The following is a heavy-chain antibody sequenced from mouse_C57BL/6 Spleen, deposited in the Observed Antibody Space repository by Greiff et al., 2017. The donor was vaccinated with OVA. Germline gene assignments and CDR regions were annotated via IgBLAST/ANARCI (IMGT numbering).Heavy chain of an antibody. J-gene: IGHJ2*01. CDR3: ARSGAHATYYFDY. Sequence: VQLQQSGPELVKPGASVKMSCKASGYTFTDYNMHWVKQSHGKSLEWIGYINPNNGGTSYNQKFKGKATLTVNKSSSTAYMELRSLTSEDSAVYYCARSGAHATYYFDYWGQGTTLTVSS. CDR2: INPNNGGT. V-gene: IGHV1-22*01. D-gene: IGHD3-2*02. CDR1: GYTFTDYN.